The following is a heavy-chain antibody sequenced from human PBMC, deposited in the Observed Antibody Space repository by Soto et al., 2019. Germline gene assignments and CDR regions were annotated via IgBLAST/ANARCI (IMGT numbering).Heavy chain of an antibody. Sequence: QVQLQQWGAGLLKPSETLSLTCAVYGGSFSGYYWTWIRQPPGKGLEWIGEMNHLKFTSHNPSLKSRVAISVDTSKNQFSLKLTSVTAADTALYYCARAPYIYNLRDFDFWGQGLLVTVSS. CDR2: MNHLKFT. V-gene: IGHV4-34*01. CDR3: ARAPYIYNLRDFDF. D-gene: IGHD1-1*01. J-gene: IGHJ4*02. CDR1: GGSFSGYY.